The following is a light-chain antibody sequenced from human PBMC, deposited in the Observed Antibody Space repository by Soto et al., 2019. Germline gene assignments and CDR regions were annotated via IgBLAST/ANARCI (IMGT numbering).Light chain of an antibody. Sequence: DIQMTQSPSSLSASVGDRVTITCRATLTVHNWLTWYQQKPGKAPKVLISDASTLENGVPSRFSASGSGTEFTLTISTMQPDDFATYCCQQYNGWPFTFGPGTKVDLK. V-gene: IGKV1-5*01. CDR3: QQYNGWPFT. J-gene: IGKJ3*01. CDR1: LTVHNW. CDR2: DAS.